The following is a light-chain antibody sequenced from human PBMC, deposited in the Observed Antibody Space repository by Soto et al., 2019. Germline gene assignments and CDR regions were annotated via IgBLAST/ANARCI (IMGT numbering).Light chain of an antibody. Sequence: DIQMTQSPSTLSASVGDRVTITCRASQSISSWLAWYQQKPVKAPKLLTYKASSLESGVPSRFSGSGSGTEFTLTITSLQPDDFATYYCLQYNSPFGPGTKVDIK. CDR1: QSISSW. CDR2: KAS. V-gene: IGKV1-5*03. CDR3: LQYNSP. J-gene: IGKJ3*01.